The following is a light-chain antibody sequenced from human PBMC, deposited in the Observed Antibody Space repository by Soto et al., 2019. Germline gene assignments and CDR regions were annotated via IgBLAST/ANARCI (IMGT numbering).Light chain of an antibody. V-gene: IGKV3-20*01. CDR1: QSVSSSS. CDR2: GAS. J-gene: IGKJ1*01. Sequence: ELVLTQSPGTLSLSPGEGATLSCGASQSVSSSSLAWYQQKPGQAPRLLMYGASSRATGIPDRFSGSGSGTDFTLTISRLEPEDFAVYYCQQYGSSPRTFGQGTKVEIK. CDR3: QQYGSSPRT.